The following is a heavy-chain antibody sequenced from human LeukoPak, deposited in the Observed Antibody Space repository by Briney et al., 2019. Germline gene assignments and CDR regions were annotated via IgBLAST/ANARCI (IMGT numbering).Heavy chain of an antibody. CDR2: IRYDGSYK. V-gene: IGHV3-30*02. Sequence: GGSLRLSCAGSGFTFNTYGMHWVRQAPGKGLEWVAFIRYDGSYKYYADSVKGRFTISRDNSKNTLYLQMNSLRADDTAVYYCANVRYQLLIDYWGQGTLVTVSS. CDR3: ANVRYQLLIDY. D-gene: IGHD2-2*01. J-gene: IGHJ4*02. CDR1: GFTFNTYG.